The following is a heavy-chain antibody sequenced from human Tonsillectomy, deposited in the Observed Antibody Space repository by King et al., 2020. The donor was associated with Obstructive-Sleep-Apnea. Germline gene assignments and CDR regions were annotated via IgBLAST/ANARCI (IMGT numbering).Heavy chain of an antibody. J-gene: IGHJ4*02. CDR3: ARVPFWVPTGVGDY. CDR1: GGSISSGDYY. V-gene: IGHV4-30-4*01. Sequence: QLQESGPGLVKPSQTLSLTCTVSGGSISSGDYYWSWIRQPPGKGLEWIGYIYYSGNTYYNPSLKSRVTISVDTSKNQFSLKLSSVTAAATAVYYCARVPFWVPTGVGDYWGQGTLVTVSS. D-gene: IGHD4-23*01. CDR2: IYYSGNT.